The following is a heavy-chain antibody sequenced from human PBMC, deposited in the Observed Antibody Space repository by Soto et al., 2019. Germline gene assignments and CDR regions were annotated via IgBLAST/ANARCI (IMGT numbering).Heavy chain of an antibody. Sequence: PGGSLRLSCAASGFTVSSNYMSWVRQAPGKGLEWVSVIYSGGSTYYAGSVKGRFTISRDNSKNTLYLQMNSLRAEDTAVYYCARVSGYSSGWIDYYYYGMDVWGQGTTVTVSS. CDR2: IYSGGST. D-gene: IGHD6-19*01. J-gene: IGHJ6*02. V-gene: IGHV3-53*01. CDR1: GFTVSSNY. CDR3: ARVSGYSSGWIDYYYYGMDV.